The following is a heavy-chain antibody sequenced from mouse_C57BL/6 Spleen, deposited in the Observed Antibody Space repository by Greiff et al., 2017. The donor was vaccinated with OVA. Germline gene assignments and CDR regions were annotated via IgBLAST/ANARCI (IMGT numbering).Heavy chain of an antibody. CDR1: GFTFSDYG. CDR2: ISSGSSTI. CDR3: ARRSSYDYYAMDY. V-gene: IGHV5-17*01. Sequence: DVMLVESGGGLVKPGGSLKLSCAASGFTFSDYGMHWVRQAPEKGLEWVAYISSGSSTIYYADTVKGRFTISRDNAKNTLFLQMTSLRSEDTAMYYCARRSSYDYYAMDYWGQGTSVTVSS. J-gene: IGHJ4*01. D-gene: IGHD1-1*01.